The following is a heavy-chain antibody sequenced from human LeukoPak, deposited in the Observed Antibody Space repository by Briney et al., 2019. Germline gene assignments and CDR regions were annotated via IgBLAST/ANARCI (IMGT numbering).Heavy chain of an antibody. V-gene: IGHV1-69*05. CDR2: IIPIFGTA. J-gene: IGHJ4*02. CDR1: GGTFSSYA. CDR3: ARGRRRDGYNYVY. Sequence: SVKVSCKASGGTFSSYAISWVRQAPGQGLEWMGGIIPIFGTANYAQKFQGRVTITTDESTSTAYMELSSLRSEDTAVYYCARGRRRDGYNYVYWGQGTLVTVSS. D-gene: IGHD5-24*01.